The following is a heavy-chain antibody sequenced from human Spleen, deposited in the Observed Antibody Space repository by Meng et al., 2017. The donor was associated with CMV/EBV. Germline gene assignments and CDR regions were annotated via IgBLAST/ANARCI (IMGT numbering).Heavy chain of an antibody. CDR2: IYPDSGGT. CDR3: ASIHMTLNAFDI. CDR1: GYTFTDYY. Sequence: ASVKVSCKASGYTFTDYYIHWVRQAPGQGLEWMGWIYPDSGGTNFAQKFQDRVTMARDTSISTAYMELTRLTSDDAAVYYCASIHMTLNAFDIWGQGTMVTVSS. J-gene: IGHJ3*02. V-gene: IGHV1-2*02.